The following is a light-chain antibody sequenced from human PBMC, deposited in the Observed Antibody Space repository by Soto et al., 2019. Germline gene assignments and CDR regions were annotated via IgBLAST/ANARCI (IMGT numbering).Light chain of an antibody. CDR2: DAS. CDR1: QSVSSY. Sequence: EIVLTQSPATLSLSPGERATLSCRASQSVSSYLAWYQQKPGQAPMLLIYDASNRATGIPARFSGSGSGTDFTLTISGLEPEDFAVYYCQQRSNWPRTFGQGTKVDIK. V-gene: IGKV3-11*01. CDR3: QQRSNWPRT. J-gene: IGKJ1*01.